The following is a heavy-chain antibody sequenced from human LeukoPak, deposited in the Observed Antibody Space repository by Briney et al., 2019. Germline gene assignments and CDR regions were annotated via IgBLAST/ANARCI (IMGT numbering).Heavy chain of an antibody. CDR3: ARDQVVPAAIYSRGANWFDP. CDR2: INPNSGGT. J-gene: IGHJ5*02. V-gene: IGHV1-2*02. Sequence: ASVKVSCKASGYTFASYGISWVRQAPGQGLEWMGWINPNSGGTNYAQKFQGRVTMTRDTSISTAYMELSRLRSDDTAVYYCARDQVVPAAIYSRGANWFDPWGQGTLVTVSS. CDR1: GYTFASYG. D-gene: IGHD2-2*02.